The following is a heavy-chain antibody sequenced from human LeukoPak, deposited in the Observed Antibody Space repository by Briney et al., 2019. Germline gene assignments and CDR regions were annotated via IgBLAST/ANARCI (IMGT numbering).Heavy chain of an antibody. CDR1: GGSISSSSYY. CDR2: IYYSGST. CDR3: ARERFYDSGSS. D-gene: IGHD3-10*01. V-gene: IGHV4-39*07. Sequence: PSETLSLTCTVSGGSISSSSYYWGWIRQPPGKGLEWIGSIYYSGSTYYNPSLKSRVTISVDTSKNQFSLKLSSVTAADTAVYYCARERFYDSGSSWGQGTLVTVSS. J-gene: IGHJ5*02.